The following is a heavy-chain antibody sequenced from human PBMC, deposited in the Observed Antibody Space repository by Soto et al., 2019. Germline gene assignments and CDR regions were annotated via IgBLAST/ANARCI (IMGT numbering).Heavy chain of an antibody. CDR3: ALVVVAAAHGITPLYYYYGMDV. D-gene: IGHD2-15*01. Sequence: ASVKVSCKASGYTFTSYVMHWVRQAPGQRLEWMGWINAGNGNTKYSQKFQGRVTITRDTSASTAYMELSSLRSEDTAVYYCALVVVAAAHGITPLYYYYGMDVWGQGTTVTVS. J-gene: IGHJ6*02. V-gene: IGHV1-3*01. CDR1: GYTFTSYV. CDR2: INAGNGNT.